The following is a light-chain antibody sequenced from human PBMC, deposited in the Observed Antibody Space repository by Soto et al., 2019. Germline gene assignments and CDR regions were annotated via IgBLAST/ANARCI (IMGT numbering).Light chain of an antibody. V-gene: IGLV4-60*02. Sequence: QSVLTQSSSASASLGSSVKLTCTLSSGHSSYIIAWHQQQPGKAPRYLMKLEGSGSYNKGSGVPDRFSGSSSGADRYLTISSLQFEDEADYYCETWDSNTHTGFGGGTKVTVL. CDR1: SGHSSYI. CDR3: ETWDSNTHTG. CDR2: LEGSGSY. J-gene: IGLJ3*02.